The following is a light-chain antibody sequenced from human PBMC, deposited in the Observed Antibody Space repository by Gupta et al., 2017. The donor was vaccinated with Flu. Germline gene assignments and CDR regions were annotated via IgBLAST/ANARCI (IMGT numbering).Light chain of an antibody. Sequence: SYVLTQQPSVSVAPGQTATVTCGGNKIGSTSVHWYQQKAGQGPVLVVYEDSDRPSVIPERFSGSKSGNTATLTISRVEAGDEADYYCQVWQSGSVFGGGTKVTVL. CDR1: KIGSTS. J-gene: IGLJ2*01. CDR2: EDS. V-gene: IGLV3-21*02. CDR3: QVWQSGSV.